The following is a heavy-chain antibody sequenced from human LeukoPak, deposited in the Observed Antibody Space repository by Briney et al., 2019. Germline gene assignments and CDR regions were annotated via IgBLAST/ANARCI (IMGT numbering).Heavy chain of an antibody. J-gene: IGHJ4*02. CDR3: ARSQRYDFWSGYYLNFDY. D-gene: IGHD3-3*01. V-gene: IGHV3-21*01. CDR1: GFTFSSYA. CDR2: ISSSSSYI. Sequence: NPGGSLRLSCAASGFTFSSYAMSWVRQAPGKGLEWVSSISSSSSYIYYADSVKGRFTISRDNAKNSLYLQMNSLRAEDTAVYYCARSQRYDFWSGYYLNFDYWGQGTLVTVSS.